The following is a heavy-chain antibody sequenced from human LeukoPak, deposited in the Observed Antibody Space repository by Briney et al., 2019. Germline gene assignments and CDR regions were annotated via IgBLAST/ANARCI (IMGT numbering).Heavy chain of an antibody. Sequence: GGSLRLSCAASGFTFSDYYMSWIRQAPGKGLEWVASINEDGSGKFSVGSVKDRITISRDNTRNSLDLQINSLTVEDTAIYYCARDDGNVWGTGTTVTVSS. V-gene: IGHV3-7*01. CDR1: GFTFSDYY. CDR3: ARDDGNV. CDR2: INEDGSGK. J-gene: IGHJ6*04.